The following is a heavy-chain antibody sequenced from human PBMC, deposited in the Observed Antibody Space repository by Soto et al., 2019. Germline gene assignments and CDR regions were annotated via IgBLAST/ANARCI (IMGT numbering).Heavy chain of an antibody. J-gene: IGHJ6*02. D-gene: IGHD5-12*01. CDR2: ISGSGNSL. CDR1: GYTFSSYA. CDR3: AIRDGSKGYYGMDV. V-gene: IGHV3-23*01. Sequence: PGGSLRLSCAASGYTFSSYAMSWVRQAPGKGLGWVSAISGSGNSLYYADSAKGRFTISRDNSKNTLYLQMNSLRAEDTAVYYCAIRDGSKGYYGMDVWGQGTTVTVSS.